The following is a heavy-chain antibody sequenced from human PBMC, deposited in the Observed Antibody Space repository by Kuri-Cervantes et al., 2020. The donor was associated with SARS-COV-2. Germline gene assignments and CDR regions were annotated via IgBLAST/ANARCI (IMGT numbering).Heavy chain of an antibody. CDR1: GGSISSSSYY. J-gene: IGHJ4*02. CDR3: ARDPRAVAGFDS. CDR2: IYYSGST. V-gene: IGHV4-39*07. Sequence: SETLSLTCTVSGGSISSSSYYWGWIRQPPGKGLEWIGSIYYSGSTYYNPSLKSRVTISVDTSKNQLSLKLSSVTAADTAMYYCARDPRAVAGFDSWGQGTLVTVSS. D-gene: IGHD6-13*01.